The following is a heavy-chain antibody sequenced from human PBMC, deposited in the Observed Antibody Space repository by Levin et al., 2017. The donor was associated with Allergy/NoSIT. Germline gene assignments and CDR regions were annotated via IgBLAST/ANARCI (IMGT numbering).Heavy chain of an antibody. CDR1: GFSFNTHN. CDR3: SRGPSVAVARTTLPEFFDH. D-gene: IGHD6-19*01. J-gene: IGHJ1*01. V-gene: IGHV3-21*01. CDR2: ISGTGYFI. Sequence: GGSLRLSCAASGFSFNTHNMNWVRQVPGKGLEWVASISGTGYFIYYAEAAKGRFTISRDNAENSLFLQMNGLRAEDTALYFCSRGPSVAVARTTLPEFFDHWGQGTLVTVSS.